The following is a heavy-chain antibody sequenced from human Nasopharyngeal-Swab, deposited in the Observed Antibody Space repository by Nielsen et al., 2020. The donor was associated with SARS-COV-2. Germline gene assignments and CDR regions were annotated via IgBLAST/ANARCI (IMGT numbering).Heavy chain of an antibody. Sequence: WIRQPPGKGLEWVSSIGTSSTNLYYADSVKGRFTISRDNARNSLYLQMNSLRVEDTAVYYCARGPAGSYGDFDYWGQGILVTVSS. CDR3: ARGPAGSYGDFDY. V-gene: IGHV3-21*01. CDR2: IGTSSTNL. D-gene: IGHD4-17*01. J-gene: IGHJ4*02.